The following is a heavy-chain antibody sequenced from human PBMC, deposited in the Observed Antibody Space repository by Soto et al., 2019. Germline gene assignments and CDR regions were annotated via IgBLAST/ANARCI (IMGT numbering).Heavy chain of an antibody. CDR2: ITGSGGST. D-gene: IGHD5-12*01. V-gene: IGHV3-23*01. J-gene: IGHJ4*02. CDR1: GFTFSSYA. Sequence: GGSLRLSCAASGFTFSSYAMSWVRQAPGKGLEWVSGITGSGGSTYYADSVKGRFTISRDNSKKTLNLQMNSPRAEDTAVYYCAKGSSYTGYDYEYYFDYWGQGTLVTVSS. CDR3: AKGSSYTGYDYEYYFDY.